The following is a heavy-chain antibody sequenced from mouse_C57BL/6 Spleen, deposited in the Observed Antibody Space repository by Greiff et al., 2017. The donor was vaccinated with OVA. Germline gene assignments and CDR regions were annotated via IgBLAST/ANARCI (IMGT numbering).Heavy chain of an antibody. CDR1: GYTFTSYW. Sequence: QVQLQQPGAELVKPGASVKLSCKASGYTFTSYWMHWVKQRPGRGLEWIGRIDPNSGGTKYNEKFKSKATLTVDNPSSTADMQLSSRTSEDSAVYYCARRNYDYAMDYWGQGTSVTVPS. CDR3: ARRNYDYAMDY. V-gene: IGHV1-72*01. D-gene: IGHD1-1*01. CDR2: IDPNSGGT. J-gene: IGHJ4*01.